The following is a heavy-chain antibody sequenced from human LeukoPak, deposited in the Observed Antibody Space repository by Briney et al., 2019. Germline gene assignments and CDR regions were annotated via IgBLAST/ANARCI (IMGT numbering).Heavy chain of an antibody. CDR3: AKESITMVRRVISRIFDY. CDR2: ISGSGGST. V-gene: IGHV3-23*01. J-gene: IGHJ4*02. Sequence: GGSLRLSCAASAFTFSSYAMSWVRQAPGKGLEWVSAISGSGGSTYYADSVKGRFTISRDNSKNTLYLQMNSLRAEDTAVYYCAKESITMVRRVISRIFDYWGQGTLLTVSS. D-gene: IGHD3-10*01. CDR1: AFTFSSYA.